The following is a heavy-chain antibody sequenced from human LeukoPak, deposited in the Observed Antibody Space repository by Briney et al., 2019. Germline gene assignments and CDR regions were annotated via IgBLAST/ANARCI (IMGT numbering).Heavy chain of an antibody. CDR1: GYTFTSYY. CDR2: INPNSGGT. D-gene: IGHD6-6*01. J-gene: IGHJ4*02. CDR3: ATEGFESSSSVHY. V-gene: IGHV1-2*02. Sequence: ASVKVSCKASGYTFTSYYMHWVRQAPGQGLEWRGWINPNSGGTNYAQKFQGRVTMTRDTSISTAYMELSRLRSDGTAVYYCATEGFESSSSVHYWGQGTVVTVPS.